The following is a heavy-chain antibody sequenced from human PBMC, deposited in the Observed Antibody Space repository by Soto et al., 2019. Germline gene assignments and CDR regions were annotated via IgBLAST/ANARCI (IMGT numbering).Heavy chain of an antibody. CDR1: GGTFSNYA. Sequence: QIHLVQSGAAVKKPGSSVNISCKASGGTFSNYAISWVRQAPGQGLEWMGGITPIFDTTNYAQKFQGRLTITADTSTSTAYMELSGLRSDDTAIYYCARYPNSLNTWFDPWGQGTHVTVSA. CDR2: ITPIFDTT. V-gene: IGHV1-69*06. J-gene: IGHJ5*02. D-gene: IGHD3-9*01. CDR3: ARYPNSLNTWFDP.